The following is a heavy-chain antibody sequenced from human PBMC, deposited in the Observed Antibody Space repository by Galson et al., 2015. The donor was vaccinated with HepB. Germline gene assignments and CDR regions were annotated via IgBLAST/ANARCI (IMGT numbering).Heavy chain of an antibody. CDR3: ARPITMSDYGMDV. D-gene: IGHD3-22*01. CDR2: IKQDGSEK. Sequence: SLRLSCAASGFTFSSYWISWVRQAPGKGLEWVANIKQDGSEKYYVDSVKGRFTIARDNAKNSLYLQMNSLRAEDTAVYYCARPITMSDYGMDVWGQGTTVTVSS. J-gene: IGHJ6*02. CDR1: GFTFSSYW. V-gene: IGHV3-7*01.